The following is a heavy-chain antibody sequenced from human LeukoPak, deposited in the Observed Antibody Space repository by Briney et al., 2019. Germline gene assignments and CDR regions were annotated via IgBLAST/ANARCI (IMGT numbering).Heavy chain of an antibody. V-gene: IGHV4-39*07. Sequence: SETLSLTCTVSGGSISSSSYYWGWIRQPPGKGLEWIGSIYYSGSTYYNPSLKSQVTISVDTSKNQFSLKLSSVTAADTAVYYCAREVGYCSSTSCYGRKFDYWGQGTLVTVSS. D-gene: IGHD2-2*01. CDR2: IYYSGST. CDR3: AREVGYCSSTSCYGRKFDY. J-gene: IGHJ4*02. CDR1: GGSISSSSYY.